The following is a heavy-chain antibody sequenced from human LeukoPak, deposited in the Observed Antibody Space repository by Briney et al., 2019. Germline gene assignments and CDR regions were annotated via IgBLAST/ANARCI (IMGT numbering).Heavy chain of an antibody. Sequence: ASVTVSCKVSGYTLTELSMHWVRQAPGKGLEWMGGFYPEDGETIYAQKFQGRVTMTEDTSTDTAYMDLSSLRSEDTAVYYCATGRLWFGELLLYYYYGMDVWGQGTTVTVSS. CDR2: FYPEDGET. CDR3: ATGRLWFGELLLYYYYGMDV. V-gene: IGHV1-24*01. CDR1: GYTLTELS. J-gene: IGHJ6*02. D-gene: IGHD3-10*01.